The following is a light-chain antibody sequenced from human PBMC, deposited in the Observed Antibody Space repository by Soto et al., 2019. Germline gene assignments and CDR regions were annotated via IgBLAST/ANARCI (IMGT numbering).Light chain of an antibody. CDR3: QQRYSIPRT. Sequence: EIVLTQSPATLSLSPGERATLSCRASQSVSTYLAWYQQRPGQAPRLLIYDASYRATDIPPRFSVSGSGTDFTLTISSLQPEDFATYDGQQRYSIPRTFGQGTKVDIK. V-gene: IGKV3-11*01. J-gene: IGKJ1*01. CDR2: DAS. CDR1: QSVSTY.